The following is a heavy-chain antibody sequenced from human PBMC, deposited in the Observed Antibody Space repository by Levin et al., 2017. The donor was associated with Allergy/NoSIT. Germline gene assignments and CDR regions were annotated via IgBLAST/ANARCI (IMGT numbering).Heavy chain of an antibody. Sequence: PGGSLRLSCAASGFTLSGYSMNWVRQAPGKGLEWLSYISTSSSIIYYADSVKGRFTISRDNAKNSLYLQMNSLRDEDTAVYYCVRDRTMTTVATWDALDIWGQGTMVTVSS. J-gene: IGHJ3*02. D-gene: IGHD4-17*01. V-gene: IGHV3-48*02. CDR2: ISTSSSII. CDR1: GFTLSGYS. CDR3: VRDRTMTTVATWDALDI.